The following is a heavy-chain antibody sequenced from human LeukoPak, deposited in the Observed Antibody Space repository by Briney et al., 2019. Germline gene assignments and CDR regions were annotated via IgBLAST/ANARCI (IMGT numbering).Heavy chain of an antibody. J-gene: IGHJ5*02. V-gene: IGHV1-69*01. CDR3: VGEVQLERHGVYWFDP. CDR2: IIPIFGTA. D-gene: IGHD1-1*01. CDR1: GGTFTSYA. Sequence: ASVKVSCKASGGTFTSYAISWVRQAPGQGLEWMGGIIPIFGTANYAQKFLGRDTITAVETTSKAYVVLRSLRSGAHAPYYCVGEVQLERHGVYWFDPWGQGTLVTVSS.